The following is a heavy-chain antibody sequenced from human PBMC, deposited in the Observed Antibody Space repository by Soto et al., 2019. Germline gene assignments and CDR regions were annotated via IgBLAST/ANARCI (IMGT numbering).Heavy chain of an antibody. CDR3: AREITMVRGVIITRWPDYYYYYGMDV. CDR2: INPSGGST. Sequence: SVKVSCKASGYTFTSYYMHWVRQAPGQGLEWMGIINPSGGSTSYAQKFQGRVTMTRDTSTSTVYMELSSLRSEDTAVYYCAREITMVRGVIITRWPDYYYYYGMDVWGQGTTVTVSS. V-gene: IGHV1-46*01. D-gene: IGHD3-10*01. CDR1: GYTFTSYY. J-gene: IGHJ6*02.